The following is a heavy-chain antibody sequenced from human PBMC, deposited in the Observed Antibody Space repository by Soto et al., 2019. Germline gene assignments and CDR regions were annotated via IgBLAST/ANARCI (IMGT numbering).Heavy chain of an antibody. CDR2: INHSGST. J-gene: IGHJ4*02. Sequence: SETLSLTCAVYGGSLSGYYWSWIRQPPGKGLEWIGEINHSGSTNYNPSLKSRVTISVDTSKNQFSLKLSSVTAADTAVYYCARGGLTTMVRGATYFAYWGQGTLVTVSS. V-gene: IGHV4-34*01. CDR1: GGSLSGYY. D-gene: IGHD3-10*01. CDR3: ARGGLTTMVRGATYFAY.